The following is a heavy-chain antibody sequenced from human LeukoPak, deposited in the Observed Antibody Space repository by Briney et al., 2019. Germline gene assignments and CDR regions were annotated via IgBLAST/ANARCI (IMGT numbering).Heavy chain of an antibody. D-gene: IGHD2/OR15-2a*01. J-gene: IGHJ4*02. CDR1: GFTFSSYA. CDR3: ANSVRSQSYYFDY. V-gene: IGHV3-23*01. CDR2: ISGSGGST. Sequence: GGSLRLSCAASGFTFSSYAMSWVRQAPGKGLEWVSAISGSGGSTYYADSVKGRFTISRDNSKNTLYLQMNSLRAEDTAVYYCANSVRSQSYYFDYWGQGTLVTVSS.